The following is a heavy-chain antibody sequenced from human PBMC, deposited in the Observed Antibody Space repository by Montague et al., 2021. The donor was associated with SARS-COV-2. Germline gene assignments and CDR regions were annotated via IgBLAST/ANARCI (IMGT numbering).Heavy chain of an antibody. Sequence: SETLSLTCAVYGGSFSGYYWSWIRQPPGKGLGWIGEINHSGSTNYNPSLKSRVTISVDTSKNQFSLKLSSVTAADTAVYYCARGPVDDNCSGGSCYSRYYYGMDVGGQGTTVTVSS. CDR2: INHSGST. CDR1: GGSFSGYY. CDR3: ARGPVDDNCSGGSCYSRYYYGMDV. V-gene: IGHV4-34*01. J-gene: IGHJ6*02. D-gene: IGHD2-15*01.